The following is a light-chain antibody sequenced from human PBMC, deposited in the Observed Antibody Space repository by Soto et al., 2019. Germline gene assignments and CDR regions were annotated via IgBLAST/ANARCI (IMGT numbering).Light chain of an antibody. Sequence: IVLTQSPGTLSLSPGERATLSCRASQTISSSFLAWYQQKPGQAPRLLIYRASRRAPGIPERFSGSGSWTTFTLTISRLEPEDFAVYYCHQFGSTPLDTFGPGTKVEIK. J-gene: IGKJ3*01. CDR1: QTISSSF. CDR3: HQFGSTPLDT. CDR2: RAS. V-gene: IGKV3-20*01.